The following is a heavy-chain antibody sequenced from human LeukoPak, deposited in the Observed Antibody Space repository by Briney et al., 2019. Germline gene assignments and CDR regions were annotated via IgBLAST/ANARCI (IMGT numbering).Heavy chain of an antibody. D-gene: IGHD3-16*01. CDR2: IYTSGST. J-gene: IGHJ3*02. CDR1: GGSISSYY. Sequence: PSETLSLTCTVSGGSISSYYWSWIRQPAGKGLEWIGRIYTSGSTNYNPSLKSRVTMSVDTSKNQFSLKLSSVTAADTAVYYCARELGYDYVLPDAFDIWGQGTMVTVSS. V-gene: IGHV4-4*07. CDR3: ARELGYDYVLPDAFDI.